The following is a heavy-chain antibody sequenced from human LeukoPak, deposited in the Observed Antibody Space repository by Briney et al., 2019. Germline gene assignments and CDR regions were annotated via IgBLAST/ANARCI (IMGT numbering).Heavy chain of an antibody. CDR3: ARAAAAGMYHFDY. CDR2: INTDGSST. D-gene: IGHD6-13*01. J-gene: IGHJ4*02. Sequence: GGSLRLSCAASRFTFSRYAMSWVRQAPGKGLVWVSRINTDGSSTSYADSVKGRFTVSRDNAKNTLYLQMNSLRAEDTAVYYCARAAAAGMYHFDYWGQGTLVTVSP. V-gene: IGHV3-74*01. CDR1: RFTFSRYA.